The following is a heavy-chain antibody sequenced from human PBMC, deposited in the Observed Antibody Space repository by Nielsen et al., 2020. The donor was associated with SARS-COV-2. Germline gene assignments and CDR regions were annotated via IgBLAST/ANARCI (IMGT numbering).Heavy chain of an antibody. V-gene: IGHV3-23*01. CDR1: GFTFSSYA. D-gene: IGHD3-9*01. Sequence: GESLKISCAASGFTFSSYAMSWVRQAPGKGLEWVSAISGSGGSTHYADSVKGRFTISRDNSKNTLYLQMNSLRAEDTAVYYCAKVGHDILTGYDYWGQGTLVTVSS. J-gene: IGHJ4*02. CDR3: AKVGHDILTGYDY. CDR2: ISGSGGST.